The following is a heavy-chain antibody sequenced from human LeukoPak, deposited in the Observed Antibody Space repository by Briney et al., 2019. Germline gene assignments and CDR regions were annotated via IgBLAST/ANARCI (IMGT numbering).Heavy chain of an antibody. CDR1: NYSISSGSY. CDR3: AREGTVRWFDP. D-gene: IGHD1-14*01. Sequence: SETLSLTCIVSNYSISSGSYWTWIRQPPGRGLERIGGIYHSGYTFYNPSLKSRVTISVDTSKNEFSLKLNSVTAADTALYYCAREGTVRWFDPWGQGTLVTVYS. CDR2: IYHSGYT. V-gene: IGHV4-38-2*02. J-gene: IGHJ5*02.